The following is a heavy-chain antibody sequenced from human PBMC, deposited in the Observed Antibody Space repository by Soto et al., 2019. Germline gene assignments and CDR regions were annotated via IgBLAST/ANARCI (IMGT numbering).Heavy chain of an antibody. CDR1: GFTFTTYG. Sequence: QVQLVESGGGVVQPGRSLRLSCAASGFTFTTYGMHWVRQAPGKGLEWMAVISNDGTNKYYADSVKGRFIISRANSKKTLYLQMNSLRAEDTAEYYCAKSLAARPFRLNYYYGMDVWGQGTTVTVSS. CDR2: ISNDGTNK. D-gene: IGHD6-6*01. CDR3: AKSLAARPFRLNYYYGMDV. J-gene: IGHJ6*02. V-gene: IGHV3-30*18.